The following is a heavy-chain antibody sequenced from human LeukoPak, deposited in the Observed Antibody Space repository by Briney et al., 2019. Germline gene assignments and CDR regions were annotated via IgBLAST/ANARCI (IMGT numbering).Heavy chain of an antibody. J-gene: IGHJ4*02. CDR1: GYTFTIYG. Sequence: ASVKVSCKPSGYTFTIYGISWVRQAPGQGLEWMGWISAYNGNTNYAQKLQGRVTTTTDTSTSTAYMELRSLRSDDTAVYYCARVYGSGSHFDYWGQGTLVTVSS. V-gene: IGHV1-18*01. D-gene: IGHD3-10*01. CDR2: ISAYNGNT. CDR3: ARVYGSGSHFDY.